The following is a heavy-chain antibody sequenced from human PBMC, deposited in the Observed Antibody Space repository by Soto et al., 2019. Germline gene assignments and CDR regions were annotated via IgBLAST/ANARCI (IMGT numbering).Heavy chain of an antibody. CDR2: ISGYNGNT. Sequence: SVKVSCKASGYTFTNYGFSWVRQAPGQGLEWMGWISGYNGNTKYAEKFQNRVTMTTDTSTNTAHMELRSLRSDDTAVYYCAREGQAPYYYYGMDVWGQGTAVTVSS. J-gene: IGHJ6*02. CDR3: AREGQAPYYYYGMDV. CDR1: GYTFTNYG. V-gene: IGHV1-18*01.